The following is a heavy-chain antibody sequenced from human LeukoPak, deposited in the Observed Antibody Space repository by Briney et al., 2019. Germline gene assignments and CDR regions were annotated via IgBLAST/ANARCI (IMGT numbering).Heavy chain of an antibody. D-gene: IGHD5-24*01. CDR1: GYTFTSYG. Sequence: GASVKVSCKASGYTFTSYGISWVRQAPGQGLEWMGWISAYNGNTNYAQKLQGRVTMTTDTSTSTAYMELRSLRSDDTAVYYCARDLRIYGPVEMAKGYWGQGTLVTVSS. CDR2: ISAYNGNT. V-gene: IGHV1-18*01. CDR3: ARDLRIYGPVEMAKGY. J-gene: IGHJ4*02.